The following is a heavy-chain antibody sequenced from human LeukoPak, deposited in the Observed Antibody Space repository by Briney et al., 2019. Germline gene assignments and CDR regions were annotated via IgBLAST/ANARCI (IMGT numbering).Heavy chain of an antibody. D-gene: IGHD3-22*01. CDR1: GGSISSSSYY. CDR2: IYYSGST. CDR3: ARLYYYDSSGPPL. J-gene: IGHJ4*02. V-gene: IGHV4-39*01. Sequence: SETLSLTCTVSGGSISSSSYYWGWIRQPPGKGLEWIGCIYYSGSTYYNPSLKSRVTISVDTSKNQFSLKLSSVSAADTAVYYCARLYYYDSSGPPLWGQGTLVTVSS.